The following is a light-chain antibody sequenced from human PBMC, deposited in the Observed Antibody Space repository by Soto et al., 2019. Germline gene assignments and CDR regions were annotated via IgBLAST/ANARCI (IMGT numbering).Light chain of an antibody. CDR2: EVR. V-gene: IGLV2-14*01. Sequence: QSALTQPASVSGSPGQSITISCAGTMRDVGAYNLVSWCQQHPGRAPQLIIYEVRNRPSGISFRFSGSKSGNTASLTISGLQAEDEADYYCSSYTSKSSLIFGGGTKVTVL. CDR3: SSYTSKSSLI. J-gene: IGLJ2*01. CDR1: MRDVGAYNL.